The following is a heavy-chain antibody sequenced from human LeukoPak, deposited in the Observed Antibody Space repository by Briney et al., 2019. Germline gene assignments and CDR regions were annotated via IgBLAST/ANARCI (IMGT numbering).Heavy chain of an antibody. J-gene: IGHJ4*02. V-gene: IGHV3-48*04. CDR1: GFSLPTHS. CDR3: ARERETFGIIDS. CDR2: VGSSSSTI. Sequence: GGSLRLSCAASGFSLPTHSFHWVRQSPGKGLEWVAYVGSSSSTIYQAKSMKGRISISSDNAKNSLFLQMSSLRVEDTAVYYCARERETFGIIDSWGQGTLVAVSS. D-gene: IGHD1-14*01.